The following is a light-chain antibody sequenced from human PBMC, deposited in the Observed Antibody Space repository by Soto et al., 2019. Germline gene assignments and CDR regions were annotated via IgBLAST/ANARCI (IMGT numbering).Light chain of an antibody. CDR1: QNIYSN. CDR3: LQYHNLWA. J-gene: IGKJ1*01. Sequence: IWMTQSPATLSVSPGERATLSCRASQNIYSNVAWYKQRPGQAPRLLIYRASTRATGIPARLSGSGSGTEFTLTISSLKSEDFTVYSCLQYHNLWAFGHGTKVDIK. CDR2: RAS. V-gene: IGKV3-15*01.